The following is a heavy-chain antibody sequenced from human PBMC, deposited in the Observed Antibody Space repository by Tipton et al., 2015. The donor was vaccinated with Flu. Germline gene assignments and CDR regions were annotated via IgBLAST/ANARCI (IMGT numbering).Heavy chain of an antibody. CDR1: GASLRSSSYY. CDR2: FYYDVGT. Sequence: TLSLTCTVSGASLRSSSYYWGWIRQPQGKGLEWIGSFYYDVGTYYNPSLNGRVTISVDESKNQFSLRLTSVTAADTAVYYCVRTKDGHTLSNFVYWGQGTLVTVSS. CDR3: VRTKDGHTLSNFVY. D-gene: IGHD5-24*01. J-gene: IGHJ4*02. V-gene: IGHV4-39*07.